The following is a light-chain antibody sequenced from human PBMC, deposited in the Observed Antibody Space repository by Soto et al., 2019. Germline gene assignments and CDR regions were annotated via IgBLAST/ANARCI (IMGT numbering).Light chain of an antibody. CDR1: SSDFGSYSV. J-gene: IGLJ3*02. CDR2: EGT. CDR3: HSYARGTLV. V-gene: IGLV2-23*01. Sequence: QSAVTQPASVSGSPGQSITVSCTGTSSDFGSYSVVSWYQQHPGKAPKLLIYEGTKRPSGVSRRFSGSESGNTASLTISGLKAEDEADYYCHSYARGTLVFGGGTKVTVL.